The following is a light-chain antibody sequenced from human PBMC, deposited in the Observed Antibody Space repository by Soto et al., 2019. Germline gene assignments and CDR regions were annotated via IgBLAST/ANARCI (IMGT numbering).Light chain of an antibody. CDR2: AAS. Sequence: DIQMTQSPSSLSASVGDRVTITCRASQSISSYLNWYQQKPGKAPNLLIYAASSLQSGVPSRFSGSGSGTDFTLTISSLQPEDFATDYCQQSYSTPLTFGPGTKVDIK. J-gene: IGKJ3*01. CDR1: QSISSY. V-gene: IGKV1-39*01. CDR3: QQSYSTPLT.